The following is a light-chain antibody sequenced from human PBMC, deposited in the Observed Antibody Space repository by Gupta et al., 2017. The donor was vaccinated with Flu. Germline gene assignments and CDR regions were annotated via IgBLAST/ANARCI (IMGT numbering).Light chain of an antibody. CDR1: RNFGVH. Sequence: PLTLSLSPGERATLSSRASRNFGVHSAWYQQEPGQAPRLLIYETFYTAAGIPARFSGSGSGTEFTLTISSLAPEDFAVYYCQQRSNWLLSFGGGTKVEIK. V-gene: IGKV3-11*01. J-gene: IGKJ4*01. CDR2: ETF. CDR3: QQRSNWLLS.